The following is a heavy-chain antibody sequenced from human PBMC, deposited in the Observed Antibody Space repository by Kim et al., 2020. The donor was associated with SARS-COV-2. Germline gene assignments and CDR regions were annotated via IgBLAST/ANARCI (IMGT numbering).Heavy chain of an antibody. CDR1: GGSISSDY. J-gene: IGHJ4*02. Sequence: SETLSLTCTVSGGSISSDYWTWIRQPPGKGLEWIGYIKYSGRTNYNPSLGSRVARLVDTSKTHFSLKLSSVTAADTAMYFCARLPDITGWPFDSWGQGILVTVSS. CDR3: ARLPDITGWPFDS. CDR2: IKYSGRT. V-gene: IGHV4-59*01. D-gene: IGHD6-19*01.